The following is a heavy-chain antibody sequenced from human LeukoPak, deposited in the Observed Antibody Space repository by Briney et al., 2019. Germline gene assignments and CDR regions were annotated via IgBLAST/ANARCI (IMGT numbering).Heavy chain of an antibody. CDR1: GLTFSGLW. V-gene: IGHV4-34*01. CDR3: ASGSWSRRFAP. D-gene: IGHD1-14*01. CDR2: MNDSGRT. Sequence: LRLSCAASGLTFSGLWMTWVRQAPGKGLDGIGEMNDSGRTTYNPSLESRASISTERSKNQFTLKLTSVTAADTAVYYCASGSWSRRFAPWGQGTLVTVSS. J-gene: IGHJ5*02.